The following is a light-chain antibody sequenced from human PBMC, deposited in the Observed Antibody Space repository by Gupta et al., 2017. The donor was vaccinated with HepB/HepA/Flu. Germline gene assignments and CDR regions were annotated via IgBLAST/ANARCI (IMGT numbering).Light chain of an antibody. CDR3: QQRINWPLT. J-gene: IGKJ4*01. V-gene: IGKV3-11*01. CDR2: DAS. CDR1: QSVSRY. Sequence: EIVLTQSPVTLSLSPGERATLSCRASQSVSRYLAWYQQKPGQPPSLLVFDASNRATDIPPRFSGSGSGTDFTLTISSLEPEDFAVYYCQQRINWPLTFGGGTXVEIK.